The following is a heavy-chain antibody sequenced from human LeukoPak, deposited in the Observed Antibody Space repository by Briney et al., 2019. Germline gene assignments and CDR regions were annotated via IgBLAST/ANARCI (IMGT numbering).Heavy chain of an antibody. CDR3: XXDEXAAGTGAYYFDY. CDR2: ISHDAKST. V-gene: IGHV3-33*08. J-gene: IGHJ4*02. CDR1: GFTFSSYG. Sequence: XLRXXCATSGFTFSSYGMHWVRQVPGKGLEWVTVISHDAKSTYHVDSVKGRFTISRDNAKNSLYLQMNSLRAEDTAVYYCXXDEXAAGTGAYYFDYWGQGTLVTVSS. D-gene: IGHD6-13*01.